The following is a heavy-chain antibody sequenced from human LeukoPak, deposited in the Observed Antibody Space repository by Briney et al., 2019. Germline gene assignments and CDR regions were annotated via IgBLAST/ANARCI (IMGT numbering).Heavy chain of an antibody. D-gene: IGHD4-17*01. CDR2: IIPIFGTA. V-gene: IGHV1-69*05. CDR3: ARVWGYGDYGGWFAP. CDR1: GGTFSSYA. J-gene: IGHJ5*02. Sequence: SVKVSCKASGGTFSSYAISWVRQAPGQGLEWMGGIIPIFGTANYAQKFQGRVTITTDESTSTAYMELSSLRSEDTAVYYCARVWGYGDYGGWFAPGGQEPLVTVS.